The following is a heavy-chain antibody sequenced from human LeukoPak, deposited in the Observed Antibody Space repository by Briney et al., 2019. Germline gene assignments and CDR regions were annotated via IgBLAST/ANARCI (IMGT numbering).Heavy chain of an antibody. CDR3: ASPDFQYDFWSGYYTPDAFDI. CDR1: GFTFSSYG. J-gene: IGHJ3*02. CDR2: IRYDGSNK. V-gene: IGHV3-30*02. Sequence: GSLRLSCAASGFTFSSYGVHWVRQAPGKGLEWVAFIRYDGSNKYYADSVKGRFTISRDNSKNTLYLQMNSLRAEDTAVYYCASPDFQYDFWSGYYTPDAFDIWGQGTMVTVSS. D-gene: IGHD3-3*01.